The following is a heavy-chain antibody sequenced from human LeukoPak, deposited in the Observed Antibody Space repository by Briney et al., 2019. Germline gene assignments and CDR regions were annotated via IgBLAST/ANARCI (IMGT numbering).Heavy chain of an antibody. V-gene: IGHV4-59*08. J-gene: IGHJ5*02. CDR3: ARRYSSSWYVGFFDP. D-gene: IGHD6-13*01. Sequence: SETLSLTCTVSGASIRNNYWSWIRQSAGRGLEWIGYIYYSGSTNYNPALESRVAMSVATSKNQFSLRLSSVTAADTAIYYCARRYSSSWYVGFFDPWGQGTLVTVSS. CDR2: IYYSGST. CDR1: GASIRNNY.